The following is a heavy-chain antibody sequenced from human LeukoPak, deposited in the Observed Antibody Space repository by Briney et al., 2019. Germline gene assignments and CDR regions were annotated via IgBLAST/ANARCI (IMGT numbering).Heavy chain of an antibody. CDR1: GFTFSSYW. CDR3: STGSGHAFDT. CDR2: INSDGSST. Sequence: RAGGSLRLSCAASGFTFSSYWMHWVRQVPGKGLVWVSRINSDGSSTSYADSVKGRFTISRDNAKNTLYVQMNSLRAEDTAVYYCSTGSGHAFDTWGRGTMVTVSS. D-gene: IGHD3-10*01. J-gene: IGHJ3*02. V-gene: IGHV3-74*01.